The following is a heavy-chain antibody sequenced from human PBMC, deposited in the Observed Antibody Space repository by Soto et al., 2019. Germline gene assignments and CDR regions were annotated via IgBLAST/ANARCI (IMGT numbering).Heavy chain of an antibody. CDR3: AKSKAQRFDYYYGMDV. D-gene: IGHD6-25*01. Sequence: GGSLRLSCAASGFTFSSYAMSWVRQAPGKGLEWVSAISGSGGSTYYADSVKGQFTISRDNSKNTLYLQMNSLRAEDKAVYYCAKSKAQRFDYYYGMDVWGQGTTVTVSS. J-gene: IGHJ6*02. CDR2: ISGSGGST. V-gene: IGHV3-23*01. CDR1: GFTFSSYA.